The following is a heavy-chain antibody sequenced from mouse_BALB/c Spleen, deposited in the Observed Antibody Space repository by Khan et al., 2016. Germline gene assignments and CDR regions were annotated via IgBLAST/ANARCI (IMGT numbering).Heavy chain of an antibody. Sequence: VQLQQSGPELMKPGASVKISCKASGYSFTSYYMHWVKQSHGKSLEWIGYIDPFNGGTSYNQKFKGKATFTVDKSSSTAYMHLSSLTSEDSAVYYCASSTQSFDAMDYWGQGTSVTVSS. D-gene: IGHD1-1*01. CDR1: GYSFTSYY. V-gene: IGHV1S135*01. CDR2: IDPFNGGT. CDR3: ASSTQSFDAMDY. J-gene: IGHJ4*01.